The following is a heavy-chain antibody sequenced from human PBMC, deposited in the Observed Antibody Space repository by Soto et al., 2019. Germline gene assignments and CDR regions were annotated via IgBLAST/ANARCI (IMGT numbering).Heavy chain of an antibody. J-gene: IGHJ3*01. D-gene: IGHD6-19*01. CDR2: INSDGSST. Sequence: EVQLVESGGDLVPPGESLTLSCVTSGFTFSDYWLHWVRQVPGKGLMWVSRINSDGSSTIYADSVRGRFTISRNNAKNTLYLPMNSLRAEDTAIYYCTREQASDGWYDFDVWGQGTVVTVSS. CDR1: GFTFSDYW. CDR3: TREQASDGWYDFDV. V-gene: IGHV3-74*01.